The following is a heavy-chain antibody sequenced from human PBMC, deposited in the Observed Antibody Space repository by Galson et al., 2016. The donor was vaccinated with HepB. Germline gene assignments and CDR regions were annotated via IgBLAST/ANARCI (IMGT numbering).Heavy chain of an antibody. D-gene: IGHD3-22*01. CDR3: ARGWARSTYYYDNSGYDS. CDR2: ISSSVSTI. J-gene: IGHJ4*02. V-gene: IGHV3-48*03. Sequence: SLRLSCAASGFTFSSFEMNWVRQAPGKGLEWVSYISSSVSTIYYADSVKGRFTISSDDAKSSLFLQMNSLRAEDTGVYYCARGWARSTYYYDNSGYDSWGQGTLVIVSS. CDR1: GFTFSSFE.